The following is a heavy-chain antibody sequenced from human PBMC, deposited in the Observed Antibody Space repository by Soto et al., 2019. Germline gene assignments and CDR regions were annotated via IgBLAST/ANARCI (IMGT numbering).Heavy chain of an antibody. J-gene: IGHJ5*02. Sequence: QVQLVQSGTEVKKPGASVKVSCKASGYTFSSYGITWVRQAPGQGLEWMGWISSYNGNTKYAQKVQGRVTMTTDTATRPAYMELGSLRSDDPAVYYCGRDYRGGNSGGGFGPLGQGTLVSVSS. CDR2: ISSYNGNT. CDR3: GRDYRGGNSGGGFGP. CDR1: GYTFSSYG. V-gene: IGHV1-18*01. D-gene: IGHD2-21*02.